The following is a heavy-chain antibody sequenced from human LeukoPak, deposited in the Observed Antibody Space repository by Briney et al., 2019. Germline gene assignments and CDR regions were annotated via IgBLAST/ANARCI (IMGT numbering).Heavy chain of an antibody. V-gene: IGHV3-9*03. CDR3: VKDIGSGSYRYGGYFDY. Sequence: GGSLRLTCAASRLPFDDKAMHWVRQAPGKGLEWVAGISRNSDSTGYADSVKGRFTISRDNAKNSLYLQMNSLRAEDMALYYCVKDIGSGSYRYGGYFDYWGQGTLVTVSS. CDR1: RLPFDDKA. CDR2: ISRNSDST. D-gene: IGHD1-26*01. J-gene: IGHJ4*02.